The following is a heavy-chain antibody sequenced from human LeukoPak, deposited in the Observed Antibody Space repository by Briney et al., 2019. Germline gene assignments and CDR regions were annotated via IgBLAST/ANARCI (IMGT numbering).Heavy chain of an antibody. CDR1: AYTFTTNY. J-gene: IGHJ4*02. CDR2: INHSGGTA. V-gene: IGHV1-46*01. D-gene: IGHD6-13*01. CDR3: ARGGPRIADHGEAFDY. Sequence: ASVRVCSSPSAYTFTTNYMLWVGRPPGQEREGMGIINHSGGTASKAQKFQGRVTITRDTTTSTVYMPLSSLRYAQRAEYYFARGGPRIADHGEAFDYWGQGTLVTVSS.